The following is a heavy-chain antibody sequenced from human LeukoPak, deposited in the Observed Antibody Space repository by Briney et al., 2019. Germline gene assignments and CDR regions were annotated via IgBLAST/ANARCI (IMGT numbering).Heavy chain of an antibody. J-gene: IGHJ4*02. Sequence: GRSLGLSCAASGFTFDDYAMHWVRQAPGKGLEWVSGISWNSGSIGYADSVKGRFTISRDNAKNSLYLQMNSLRAEDMALYYCAKDRGYSSSSALDYWGQGTLVTVSS. D-gene: IGHD6-13*01. V-gene: IGHV3-9*03. CDR3: AKDRGYSSSSALDY. CDR2: ISWNSGSI. CDR1: GFTFDDYA.